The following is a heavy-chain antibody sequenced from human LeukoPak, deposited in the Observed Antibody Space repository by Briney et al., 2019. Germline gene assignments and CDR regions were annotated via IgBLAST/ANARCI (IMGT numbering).Heavy chain of an antibody. V-gene: IGHV4-59*08. D-gene: IGHD6-19*01. CDR2: ISYLAST. J-gene: IGHJ4*02. Sequence: SETLSLTCTVSGASISRYYWSWILQPAGNGLDGNGFISYLASTNYNPSLNSRVTVSVAKSKNQFSLKLSSVPAADTAVYYCASHRGLGFDYWGQGTLVTVSS. CDR1: GASISRYY. CDR3: ASHRGLGFDY.